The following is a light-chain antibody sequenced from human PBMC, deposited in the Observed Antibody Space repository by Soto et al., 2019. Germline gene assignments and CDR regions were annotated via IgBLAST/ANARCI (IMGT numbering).Light chain of an antibody. J-gene: IGLJ2*01. CDR1: TSDVGRYDY. CDR3: SSYRNGGTLI. Sequence: QSALTQPASVSGSPGQSITISCTGTTSDVGRYDYVSWYQQHPGKAPKLVIFEVTRRPSESSNRFSGSKSGNTASLTISGRQAEDEADYYCSSYRNGGTLIFGGGTKLTVL. CDR2: EVT. V-gene: IGLV2-14*01.